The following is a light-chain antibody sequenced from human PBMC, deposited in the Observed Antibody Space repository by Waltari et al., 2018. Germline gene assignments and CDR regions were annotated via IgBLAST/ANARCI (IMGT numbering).Light chain of an antibody. CDR2: GKN. CDR3: HSRDSRGNPWV. V-gene: IGLV3-19*01. CDR1: SLRSYY. Sequence: SSELTQDPAVSVALGQTVRITCQGGSLRSYYATWYRQKPGQAPVLVIFGKNVRPSGIPDRFSASNSGNTASLTITWAQAEDEADYYCHSRDSRGNPWVFGGGTKLTVL. J-gene: IGLJ3*02.